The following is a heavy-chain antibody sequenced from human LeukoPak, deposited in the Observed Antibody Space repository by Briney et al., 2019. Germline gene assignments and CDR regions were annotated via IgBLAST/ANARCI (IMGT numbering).Heavy chain of an antibody. D-gene: IGHD1-26*01. V-gene: IGHV4-31*03. CDR3: ARRSYGMKVVGFDY. CDR2: IYYSGST. J-gene: IGHJ4*02. Sequence: SETLSLTCTVSCGSISRGGYYWSWIRQHPGKGLEWIGYIYYSGSTYYNRSLKTRVTISVDTSNNQFSLKLRSVTGADRAVYYCARRSYGMKVVGFDYWGQGTLVTVSS. CDR1: CGSISRGGYY.